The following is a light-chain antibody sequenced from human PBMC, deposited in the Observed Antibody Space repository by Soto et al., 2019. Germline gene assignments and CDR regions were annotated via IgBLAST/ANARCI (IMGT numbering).Light chain of an antibody. CDR2: DAS. CDR3: QQYESLPLT. J-gene: IGKJ5*01. Sequence: DIQMTQSPSSLSAYVGDRVTITCQASQDINKNLIWYQQKPVKAPKLLIYDASVLETRVPSRFSGSGSGTGFTFTISSLQPEDFATYYCQQYESLPLTFGQGTRVAIK. V-gene: IGKV1-33*01. CDR1: QDINKN.